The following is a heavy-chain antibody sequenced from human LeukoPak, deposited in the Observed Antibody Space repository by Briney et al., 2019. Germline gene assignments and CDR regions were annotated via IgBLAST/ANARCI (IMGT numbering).Heavy chain of an antibody. CDR1: GFTFSDYY. D-gene: IGHD3-22*01. J-gene: IGHJ3*02. V-gene: IGHV3-11*06. CDR2: ISSSSSYT. Sequence: GGSLRLSCAASGFTFSDYYMSWIRQAPGKGLEWVSYISSSSSYTNYADSVKGRFTISRDNAKNTLYLQVNSLRAEDTAVYYCARDLEDSSPFGAFDMWGQGTMVTVSS. CDR3: ARDLEDSSPFGAFDM.